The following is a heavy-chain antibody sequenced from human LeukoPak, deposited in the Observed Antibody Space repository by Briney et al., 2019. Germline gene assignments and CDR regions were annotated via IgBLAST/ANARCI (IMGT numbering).Heavy chain of an antibody. CDR3: ARVQLWFPYYFDY. D-gene: IGHD5-18*01. V-gene: IGHV4-39*01. J-gene: IGHJ4*02. Sequence: SETLSLTCTVSGGSISSSSHYWGWIRQPPGKGLEWIGSIYYSGSTYYNPSLKSRVTISVDTSKNQFSLKLSSVTAADTAVYYCARVQLWFPYYFDYWGQGTLVTVSS. CDR2: IYYSGST. CDR1: GGSISSSSHY.